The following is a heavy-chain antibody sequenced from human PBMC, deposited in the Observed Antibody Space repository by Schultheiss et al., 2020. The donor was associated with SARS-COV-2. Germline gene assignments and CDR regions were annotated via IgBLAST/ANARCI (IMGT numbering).Heavy chain of an antibody. D-gene: IGHD3-10*01. V-gene: IGHV4-39*01. Sequence: SETLSLTCTVSGGSISSSSYYWGWIRQPPGKGLEWIGSIYYSGSTYYNPSLKSRVTISVDTSKNQFSLKLSSVTAADTAVYYCARLSNMVRGVIIRGGYYFDYWGQGTLVTVSS. J-gene: IGHJ4*02. CDR1: GGSISSSSYY. CDR2: IYYSGST. CDR3: ARLSNMVRGVIIRGGYYFDY.